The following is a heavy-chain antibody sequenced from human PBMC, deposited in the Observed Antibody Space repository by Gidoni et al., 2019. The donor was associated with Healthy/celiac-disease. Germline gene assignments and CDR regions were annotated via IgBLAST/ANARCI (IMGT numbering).Heavy chain of an antibody. CDR1: GFPFDDYG. D-gene: IGHD5-18*01. Sequence: EVQLVESGGGVVRPGGSLRLSCAASGFPFDDYGMSWVRQAPGKGLEWVSGINWNGGSTGYADSVKGRFTISRDNAKNSLYLQMNSLRAEDTALYHCARVVSKGGYSYEYYFDYWGQGTLVTVSS. J-gene: IGHJ4*02. CDR3: ARVVSKGGYSYEYYFDY. CDR2: INWNGGST. V-gene: IGHV3-20*01.